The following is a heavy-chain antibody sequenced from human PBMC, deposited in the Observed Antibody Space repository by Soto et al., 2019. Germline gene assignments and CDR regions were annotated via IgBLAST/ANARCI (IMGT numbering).Heavy chain of an antibody. CDR3: AKASYYYDSSGYYWFDY. CDR1: GFTFSSYA. Sequence: GGSLRLSCAASGFTFSSYAMSWVRQAPGKGLEWVSAISGSGGSTYYADSVKGRFTISRDNSKNTLYLQMNSLRAEDTAVYYCAKASYYYDSSGYYWFDYWGQGTLVTVSS. CDR2: ISGSGGST. J-gene: IGHJ4*02. V-gene: IGHV3-23*01. D-gene: IGHD3-22*01.